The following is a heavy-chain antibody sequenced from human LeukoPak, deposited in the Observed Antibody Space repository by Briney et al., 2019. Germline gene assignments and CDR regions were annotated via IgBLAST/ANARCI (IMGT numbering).Heavy chain of an antibody. D-gene: IGHD2-21*02. V-gene: IGHV3-23*01. J-gene: IGHJ6*02. CDR3: SQGAYCGGDCYQDYYYYYGMDV. Sequence: PGGSLRLSCAASGFTFSSYAMSWVRQAPGKGLEWVTAISGSGGSTYYADSVKGRFTISRDNSKNTLYLQMNSLRAEDTAVYYCSQGAYCGGDCYQDYYYYYGMDVWGQGTTVTVSS. CDR1: GFTFSSYA. CDR2: ISGSGGST.